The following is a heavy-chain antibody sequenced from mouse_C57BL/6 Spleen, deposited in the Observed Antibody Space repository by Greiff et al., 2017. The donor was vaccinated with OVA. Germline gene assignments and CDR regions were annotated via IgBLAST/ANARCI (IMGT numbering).Heavy chain of an antibody. J-gene: IGHJ2*01. V-gene: IGHV5-4*01. Sequence: EVQGVESGGGLVKPGGSLKLSCAASGFTFSSYAMSWVRQTPEKRLEWVATISDGGSYTYYPDNVKGRFTISRDNAKNNLYLQMSHLKSEDTAMYYCARKADGSSFFDYWGQGTTLTVSS. CDR1: GFTFSSYA. CDR2: ISDGGSYT. D-gene: IGHD1-1*01. CDR3: ARKADGSSFFDY.